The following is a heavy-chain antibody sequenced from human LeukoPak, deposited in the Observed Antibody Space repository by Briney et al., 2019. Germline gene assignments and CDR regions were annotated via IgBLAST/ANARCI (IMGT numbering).Heavy chain of an antibody. V-gene: IGHV4-30-2*01. CDR1: GGSISSGGYS. CDR2: IYHSGST. J-gene: IGHJ4*02. Sequence: SETLSLTCAVSGGSISSGGYSWSWIRQPPGKGLEWIGYIYHSGSTYYNPSLKSRATISVDRSKNQFSLKLSSVTAADTAVYYCARGRITIFGVVNHFDYWGQGTLVTVSS. D-gene: IGHD3-3*01. CDR3: ARGRITIFGVVNHFDY.